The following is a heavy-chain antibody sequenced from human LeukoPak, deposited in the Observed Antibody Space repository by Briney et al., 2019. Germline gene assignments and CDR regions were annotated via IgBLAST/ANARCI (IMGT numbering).Heavy chain of an antibody. V-gene: IGHV4-39*01. CDR1: GGSISSTSYY. J-gene: IGHJ1*01. Sequence: SETLSLTCTVSGGSISSTSYYWGWIRQPPGEGLKWIGSFDYSGSTYYNPSLKSRVSISVDTSKNQFSLKLTSVTAADTAVYYCATSYYQYFRFWGQGTLVTVSS. CDR2: FDYSGST. CDR3: ATSYYQYFRF. D-gene: IGHD1-26*01.